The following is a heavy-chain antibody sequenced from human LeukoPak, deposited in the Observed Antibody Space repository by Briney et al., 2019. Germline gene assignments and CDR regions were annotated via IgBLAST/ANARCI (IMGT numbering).Heavy chain of an antibody. D-gene: IGHD1-26*01. V-gene: IGHV5-51*01. CDR1: GYSFTTYW. J-gene: IGHJ3*02. CDR2: IYPGDSDA. CDR3: ARLRIVGDPGAFDI. Sequence: PGESLKISCKGSGYSFTTYWIAWVRQMPGKGLEWMGIIYPGDSDARYSPSFQGQVTISADKSINTAYLQWSSLKASDTAMYYCARLRIVGDPGAFDIWGQGTMVTVSS.